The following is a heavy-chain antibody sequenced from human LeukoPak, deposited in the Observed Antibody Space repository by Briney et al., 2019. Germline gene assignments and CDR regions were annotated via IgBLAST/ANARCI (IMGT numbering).Heavy chain of an antibody. CDR2: TSGSGGTT. J-gene: IGHJ6*02. V-gene: IGHV3-23*01. Sequence: GGSLRLSCAASGLTFSSYAMTWVRQAPGKGLDWVSATSGSGGTTYYADSVKGRFTISRDNSKNTLDLQMTSLRAEDTAVYYCANHAAAAGHGMDVWGQGTTVTVSS. D-gene: IGHD6-13*01. CDR3: ANHAAAAGHGMDV. CDR1: GLTFSSYA.